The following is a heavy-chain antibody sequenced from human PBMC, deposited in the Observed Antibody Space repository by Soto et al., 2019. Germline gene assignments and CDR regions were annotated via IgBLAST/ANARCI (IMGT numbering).Heavy chain of an antibody. Sequence: GGSLRLSCAASGFTFSSYGMHWVRQAPGKGLEWVAVISYDGSNKYYADSVKGRFTISRDNSKNTLYLQMNSLRAEDTAVYYCAKDLRGVTWGAGTNYYYMDVWGKGTTVTVSS. CDR2: ISYDGSNK. D-gene: IGHD6-19*01. CDR1: GFTFSSYG. J-gene: IGHJ6*03. V-gene: IGHV3-30*18. CDR3: AKDLRGVTWGAGTNYYYMDV.